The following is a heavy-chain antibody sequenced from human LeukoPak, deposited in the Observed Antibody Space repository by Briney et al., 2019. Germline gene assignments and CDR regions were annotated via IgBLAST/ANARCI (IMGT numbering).Heavy chain of an antibody. V-gene: IGHV3-53*01. Sequence: GGSLRLSCAASGFTVSSNYMSWVRQAPGKGLEGVSVIYSGGSTYYADSVKGRFTISRDNSKNTLYLQINSLRAEDTAVYYCARGPDSSGYYLYYFDYWGQGTLVTVSS. CDR1: GFTVSSNY. D-gene: IGHD3-22*01. CDR3: ARGPDSSGYYLYYFDY. CDR2: IYSGGST. J-gene: IGHJ4*02.